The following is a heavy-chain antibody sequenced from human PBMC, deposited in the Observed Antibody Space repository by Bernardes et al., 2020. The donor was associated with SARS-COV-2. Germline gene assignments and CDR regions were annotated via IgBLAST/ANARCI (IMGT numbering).Heavy chain of an antibody. D-gene: IGHD4-17*01. CDR2: VSHDGGSH. CDR1: GLTFSRSG. J-gene: IGHJ6*02. V-gene: IGHV3-30*18. CDR3: AKEPGHGDNDYWYDYGREG. Sequence: GGSLRLSCAASGLTFSRSGMHWVRQAPGKGLEWVAVVSHDGGSHAYADSAKGRFTISRDNSKKTLYLQMNNLRADDTAVYDCAKEPGHGDNDYWYDYGREGWGLGTAV.